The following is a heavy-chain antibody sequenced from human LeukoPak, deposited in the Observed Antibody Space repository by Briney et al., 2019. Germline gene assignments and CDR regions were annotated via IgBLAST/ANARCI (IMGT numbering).Heavy chain of an antibody. CDR3: ARHIVGEQNFDY. CDR1: GFTFGAYW. J-gene: IGHJ4*02. Sequence: GGSLRLSCAASGFTFGAYWMSWFRQAPGKGPGWVASIKDDGSAQFYVDSLEGRFTISRDNAKNTLYLQMDTMRVEDTAVYYCARHIVGEQNFDYWSQGTLVTVSS. CDR2: IKDDGSAQ. V-gene: IGHV3-7*01. D-gene: IGHD3-16*02.